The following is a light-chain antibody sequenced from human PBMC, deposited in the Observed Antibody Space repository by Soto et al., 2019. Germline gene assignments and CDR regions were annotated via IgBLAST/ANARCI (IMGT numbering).Light chain of an antibody. CDR2: GAS. CDR3: QQYGSSPRT. J-gene: IGKJ1*01. CDR1: PSVSSY. Sequence: PGERATLSCRASPSVSSYLAWYQQKPGQAPRLLIYGASSRATGIPDRFSGSGSGTDFTLTISRLEPEDFAVYYCQQYGSSPRTFGQGTKVDIK. V-gene: IGKV3-20*01.